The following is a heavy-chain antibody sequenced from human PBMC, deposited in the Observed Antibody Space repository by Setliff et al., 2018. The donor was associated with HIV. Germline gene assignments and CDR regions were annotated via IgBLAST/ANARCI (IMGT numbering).Heavy chain of an antibody. CDR2: ITDRGDKT. CDR1: GFTFSSYV. D-gene: IGHD2-15*01. Sequence: PGGSLSLSCAASGFTFSSYVMNWVRQAPGKGLEWVSGITDRGDKTYYADSVKGRFTISRVNSNNTLYLQMHGLRADDTAVYYCARDRPRRIVVATNLPNAFDVWGHGTLVTVSS. J-gene: IGHJ3*01. V-gene: IGHV3-23*01. CDR3: ARDRPRRIVVATNLPNAFDV.